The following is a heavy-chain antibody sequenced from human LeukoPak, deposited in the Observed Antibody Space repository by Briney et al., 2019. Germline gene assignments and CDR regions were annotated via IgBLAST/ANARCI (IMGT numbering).Heavy chain of an antibody. CDR3: ARGLRYFDWLSYYSSGVFDY. Sequence: ASVKVSCKASGYTFTSYAMNWVRQAPGQGLEWMGWINTNTGDPTYAQGFTGRFVFSLDTSVSTAYLQISSLKAEDTAVYYCARGLRYFDWLSYYSSGVFDYWGQGTLVTVSS. CDR2: INTNTGDP. J-gene: IGHJ4*02. CDR1: GYTFTSYA. V-gene: IGHV7-4-1*02. D-gene: IGHD3-9*01.